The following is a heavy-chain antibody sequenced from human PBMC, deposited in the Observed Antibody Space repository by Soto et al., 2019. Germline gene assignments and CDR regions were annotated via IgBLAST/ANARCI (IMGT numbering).Heavy chain of an antibody. J-gene: IGHJ4*02. CDR1: GFTFSSYG. Sequence: VGSLRLSCAASGFTFSSYGMHWVRQAPGKGLEWVAVISYDGSNKYYADSVKGRFTISRDNSKNTLYLQMNSLRAEDTAVYYCAKDQERYSYGGIDYWGQGALVTVYS. CDR2: ISYDGSNK. V-gene: IGHV3-30*18. CDR3: AKDQERYSYGGIDY. D-gene: IGHD5-18*01.